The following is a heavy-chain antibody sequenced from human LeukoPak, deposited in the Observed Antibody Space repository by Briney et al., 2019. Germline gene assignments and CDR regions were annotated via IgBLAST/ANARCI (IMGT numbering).Heavy chain of an antibody. V-gene: IGHV1-69*01. Sequence: ASVKVSCKASGGTFSSYAISWVRQAPGQGLEWMGGIIPIFGTANYAQKFQGRVTITADESTSTAYMELSSLRSEDTAVYYCARNNWNYGRYYFDYWGQGTLVTVSS. CDR2: IIPIFGTA. CDR3: ARNNWNYGRYYFDY. J-gene: IGHJ4*02. D-gene: IGHD1-7*01. CDR1: GGTFSSYA.